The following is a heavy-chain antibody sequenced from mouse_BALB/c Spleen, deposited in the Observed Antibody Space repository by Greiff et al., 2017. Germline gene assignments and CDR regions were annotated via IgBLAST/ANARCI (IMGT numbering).Heavy chain of an antibody. Sequence: QVQLQQPGAELVRPGASVKLSCKASGYTFTSYWMHWVKQRPGQGLEWIGYINPSTGYTEYNQKFKDKATLTADKSSSTAYMQLSSLTSEDSAVYYCARGDYGTNFDYWGQGTTLTVSS. J-gene: IGHJ2*01. CDR3: ARGDYGTNFDY. CDR2: INPSTGYT. V-gene: IGHV1-7*01. CDR1: GYTFTSYW. D-gene: IGHD2-1*01.